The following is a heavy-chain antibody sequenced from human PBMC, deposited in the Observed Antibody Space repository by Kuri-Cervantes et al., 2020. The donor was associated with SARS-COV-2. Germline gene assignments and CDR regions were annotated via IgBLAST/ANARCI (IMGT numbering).Heavy chain of an antibody. CDR3: AVSPRRDGYNYLYYFDY. Sequence: SVMVSCKASGGTFSSYAITWVRQAPGQGLEWMGGIIPFFGTANYAQKFQGRVTFTADKSTSTAYMELSSLRSEDTAVCYCAVSPRRDGYNYLYYFDYWGQGTLVTVSS. CDR1: GGTFSSYA. V-gene: IGHV1-69*06. CDR2: IIPFFGTA. J-gene: IGHJ4*02. D-gene: IGHD5-24*01.